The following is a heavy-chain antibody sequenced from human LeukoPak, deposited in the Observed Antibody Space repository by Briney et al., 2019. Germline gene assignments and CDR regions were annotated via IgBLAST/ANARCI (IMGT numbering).Heavy chain of an antibody. D-gene: IGHD6-6*01. V-gene: IGHV4-39*01. J-gene: IGHJ4*02. CDR2: ISYTGST. CDR1: GDSISSSSYY. Sequence: SETLSLTCTVSGDSISSSSYYWGWIRQPPGEGLEWVGSISYTGSTYYNPSLKSRVTISVDTSKIQFSLKLTSVTATDTAVYYCARLWSSSQELDYWGQGTLVTVSS. CDR3: ARLWSSSQELDY.